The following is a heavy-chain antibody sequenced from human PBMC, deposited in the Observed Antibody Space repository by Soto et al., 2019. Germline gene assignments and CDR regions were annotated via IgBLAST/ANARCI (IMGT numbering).Heavy chain of an antibody. V-gene: IGHV1-3*01. D-gene: IGHD3-9*01. CDR2: INAGNGNT. CDR3: ARDYDILTGYYGGSTAPDY. J-gene: IGHJ4*02. CDR1: GYTFTSYA. Sequence: QVQLVQSGAEVKKPGASVKVSCKASGYTFTSYAMHWVRQAPGQRLEWMGWINAGNGNTKYSQKFQGRVTITRDTTASTAYMELSSLRSEDTAVYYCARDYDILTGYYGGSTAPDYWGQGTLVTVSS.